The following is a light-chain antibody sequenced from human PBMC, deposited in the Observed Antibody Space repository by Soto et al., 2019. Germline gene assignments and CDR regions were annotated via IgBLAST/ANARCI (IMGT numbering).Light chain of an antibody. J-gene: IGKJ2*01. CDR2: GAS. V-gene: IGKV3-20*01. CDR3: QQYGRSPPFT. CDR1: QSVSSTY. Sequence: EIVLTQSPGTLSLSPGERATLSCRASQSVSSTYIAWYQQNPGQAPRLLIYGASSRATGIPDRFSGSGSGTDFTLTISRLEPEDFAVYFCQQYGRSPPFTFGRGIKVEIK.